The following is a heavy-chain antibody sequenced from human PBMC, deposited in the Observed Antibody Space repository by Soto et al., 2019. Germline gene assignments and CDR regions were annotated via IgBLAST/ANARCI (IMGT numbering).Heavy chain of an antibody. CDR2: ISGSGGST. J-gene: IGHJ6*02. Sequence: SGFTFSSYAMSWVRQAPGKGLEWVSAISGSGGSTYYADSVKGRFTISRDNSKNTLYLQMNSLRAEDTAVYYCAKDPNYGDYYYYGMDVWGQGTTVTVSS. V-gene: IGHV3-23*01. CDR3: AKDPNYGDYYYYGMDV. D-gene: IGHD4-17*01. CDR1: GFTFSSYA.